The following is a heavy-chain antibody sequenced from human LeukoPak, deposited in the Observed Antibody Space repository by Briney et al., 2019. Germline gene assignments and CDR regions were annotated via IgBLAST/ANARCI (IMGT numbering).Heavy chain of an antibody. CDR2: ISGKNGNT. CDR1: GYTFCSYG. Sequence: GASVKVSCKASGYTFCSYGISWVRQAPGQGLEWMGWISGKNGNTKYAEKLQGKVTMTTDTSTSTAYMELKNLRSDDTAVYYCARGGEYDILSGYYYWGQGTLVTASS. J-gene: IGHJ4*02. V-gene: IGHV1-18*01. CDR3: ARGGEYDILSGYYY. D-gene: IGHD3-9*01.